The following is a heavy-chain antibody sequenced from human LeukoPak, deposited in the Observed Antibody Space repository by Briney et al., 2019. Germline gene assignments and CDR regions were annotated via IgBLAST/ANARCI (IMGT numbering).Heavy chain of an antibody. D-gene: IGHD3-10*01. V-gene: IGHV3-21*01. J-gene: IGHJ6*03. CDR1: GFTFSSYS. Sequence: PGGSLRLSCAASGFTFSSYSMNWVRQAPGKGLEWVSSISSSSSYIYYADSVKGRFTISRDNAKNSLYLQMNSLRAEDTAVYYCARDRPVLWFGELFSNDPYYMDVWGKGTTVTVSS. CDR2: ISSSSSYI. CDR3: ARDRPVLWFGELFSNDPYYMDV.